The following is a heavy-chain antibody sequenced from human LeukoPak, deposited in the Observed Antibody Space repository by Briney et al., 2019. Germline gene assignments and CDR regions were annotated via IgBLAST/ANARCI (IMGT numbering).Heavy chain of an antibody. CDR3: AKAYGSGTNSCDY. CDR1: GFTFSSYG. CDR2: INGGGRTT. Sequence: GGSLRLSRAASGFTFSSYGMFWVRQAPGKGLEWVSTINGGGRTTYYADSVKGRFSISRDNSKNTLYLQMNSLRAEDTAVYFCAKAYGSGTNSCDYWGQGTLVTVSS. J-gene: IGHJ4*02. V-gene: IGHV3-23*01. D-gene: IGHD3-10*01.